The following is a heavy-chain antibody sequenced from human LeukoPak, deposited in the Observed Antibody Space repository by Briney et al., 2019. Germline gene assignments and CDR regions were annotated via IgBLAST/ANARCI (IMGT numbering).Heavy chain of an antibody. CDR3: TTDRYYYDSSGYYPYYYGMDV. Sequence: GGSLRLSCAASGFTFSSYVMHWVRQAPGKGLEWVGRIKSKTDGGTTDYAAPVKGRFTISRDDSKNTLYLQMNSLKTEDTAVYYCTTDRYYYDSSGYYPYYYGMDVWGQGTTVTVSS. CDR2: IKSKTDGGTT. D-gene: IGHD3-22*01. V-gene: IGHV3-15*07. CDR1: GFTFSSYV. J-gene: IGHJ6*02.